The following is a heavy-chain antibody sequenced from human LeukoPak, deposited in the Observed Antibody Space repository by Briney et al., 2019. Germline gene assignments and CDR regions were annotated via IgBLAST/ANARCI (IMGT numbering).Heavy chain of an antibody. CDR2: IIPILGIA. Sequence: SVKVSCTASGGXFSSYAISWVRQAPGQGLEWMGRIIPILGIANYAQKFQGRVTITADKSTSTAYMELSSLRSEDTAVYYCARMPNKRGYSYRYYFDYWGQGTLVTVSS. CDR3: ARMPNKRGYSYRYYFDY. D-gene: IGHD5-18*01. CDR1: GGXFSSYA. V-gene: IGHV1-69*04. J-gene: IGHJ4*02.